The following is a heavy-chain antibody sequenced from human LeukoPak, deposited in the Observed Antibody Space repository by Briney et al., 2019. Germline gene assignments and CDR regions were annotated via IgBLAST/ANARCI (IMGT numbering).Heavy chain of an antibody. CDR3: ARGEPSYDFWSGWPRYYFDY. CDR2: INTNTGNP. D-gene: IGHD3-3*01. CDR1: GYTFTSYA. Sequence: ASVKVSCKASGYTFTSYAMNWVRQAPGQGLEWMGWINTNTGNPTYAPGFTGRFVFSLDTSVSTAYLQISSLKAEDTAVYYCARGEPSYDFWSGWPRYYFDYWGQGTLVTVSS. V-gene: IGHV7-4-1*02. J-gene: IGHJ4*02.